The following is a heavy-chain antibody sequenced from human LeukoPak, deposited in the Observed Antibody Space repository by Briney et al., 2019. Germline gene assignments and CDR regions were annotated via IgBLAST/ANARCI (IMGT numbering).Heavy chain of an antibody. Sequence: GGSLRLSCAASGFTFSNAWMSWVRQAPGKGLEWVSAISGSGGSTYYADSVKGRFTISRDNSKNTLYLQMNSLRAEDTAVYYCAKDRSNWGYYFDYWGQGTLVTVSS. CDR1: GFTFSNAW. D-gene: IGHD7-27*01. V-gene: IGHV3-23*01. J-gene: IGHJ4*02. CDR2: ISGSGGST. CDR3: AKDRSNWGYYFDY.